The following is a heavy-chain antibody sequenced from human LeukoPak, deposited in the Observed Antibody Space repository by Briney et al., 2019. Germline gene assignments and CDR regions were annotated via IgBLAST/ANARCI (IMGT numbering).Heavy chain of an antibody. CDR3: AIDYDFWSGYYLSRPPHF. Sequence: PGGSLRLSCAASGFIFSSYSMTWVRQAPGKGLEWVSCISGSSSYIDYVGSVKGRFTISRDNTKDSLYLQMNSLRADDTAVYYCAIDYDFWSGYYLSRPPHFWGQGTLVTVSS. J-gene: IGHJ4*02. CDR1: GFIFSSYS. V-gene: IGHV3-21*01. D-gene: IGHD3-3*01. CDR2: ISGSSSYI.